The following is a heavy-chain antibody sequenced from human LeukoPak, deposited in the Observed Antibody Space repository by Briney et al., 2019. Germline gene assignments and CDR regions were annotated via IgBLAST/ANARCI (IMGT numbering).Heavy chain of an antibody. Sequence: PGWSLRLSCAASGFTFSGSWMTWVRQAPGKGLEWVANINKDGSEKYYLDSVKGRFTISRDNAKNSLYLQMNSLRAEDTAVYFCARDQRASPSPADYWGQGTLVTVSS. V-gene: IGHV3-7*01. CDR3: ARDQRASPSPADY. J-gene: IGHJ4*02. CDR2: INKDGSEK. CDR1: GFTFSGSW.